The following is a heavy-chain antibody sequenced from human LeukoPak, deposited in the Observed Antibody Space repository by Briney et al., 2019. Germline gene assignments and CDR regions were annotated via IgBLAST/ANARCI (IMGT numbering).Heavy chain of an antibody. Sequence: PGGSLRLSCAASGFTFGNYAMYWVRQAPGKGLEWVSGISGRGGGTYFADSVKGRFTISRDNSKNTLYMQTNSLRGDDTAVYYCAKATPYYDTLTGYSTPYNWFDPWGQGTLVTVSS. V-gene: IGHV3-23*01. J-gene: IGHJ5*02. CDR2: ISGRGGGT. CDR1: GFTFGNYA. CDR3: AKATPYYDTLTGYSTPYNWFDP. D-gene: IGHD3-9*01.